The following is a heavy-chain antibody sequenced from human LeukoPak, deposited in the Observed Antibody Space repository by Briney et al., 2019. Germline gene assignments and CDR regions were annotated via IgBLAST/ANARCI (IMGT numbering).Heavy chain of an antibody. D-gene: IGHD3-22*01. CDR1: GFTFSGYP. CDR3: AKGSYYDSSGSFYFDY. CDR2: ISDDGGRK. J-gene: IGHJ4*02. V-gene: IGHV3-30*04. Sequence: GGSLRLSCAASGFTFSGYPMHWVRQAPGKGLDWVAIISDDGGRKFYADSVKGRFTISRDNSKNTLYVQVNSLGTEDTAAYYCAKGSYYDSSGSFYFDYWGQGTLVTVSS.